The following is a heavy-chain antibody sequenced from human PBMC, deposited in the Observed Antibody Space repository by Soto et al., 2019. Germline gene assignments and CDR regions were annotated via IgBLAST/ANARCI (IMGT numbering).Heavy chain of an antibody. J-gene: IGHJ4*02. CDR3: ARAVAGPIDY. Sequence: HWWAIRLSFASSGFTVSSSWMHWVRQAPGKGLVWVSRINSDVSITSYADSVKGRFTISRDNAKNTLYLQMNSLRAEDTAVYYCARAVAGPIDYWVQGTLVTGSS. CDR2: INSDVSIT. V-gene: IGHV3-74*01. CDR1: GFTVSSSW. D-gene: IGHD6-19*01.